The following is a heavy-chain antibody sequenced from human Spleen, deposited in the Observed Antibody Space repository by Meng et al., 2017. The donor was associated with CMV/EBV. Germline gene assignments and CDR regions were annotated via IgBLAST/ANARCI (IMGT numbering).Heavy chain of an antibody. CDR3: ATQDAFCSVF. J-gene: IGHJ4*02. CDR1: GGSITISNW. CDR2: FSQSGNT. V-gene: IGHV4-4*02. Sequence: SETLSLTCAVSGGSITISNWWSWVRQPPGKGLEWIGEFSQSGNTNYSPSLKSRVTMSLDKSKNQFSLQLSSVTAADTAVYYCATQDAFCSVFWGQGALVTVSS. D-gene: IGHD2-15*01.